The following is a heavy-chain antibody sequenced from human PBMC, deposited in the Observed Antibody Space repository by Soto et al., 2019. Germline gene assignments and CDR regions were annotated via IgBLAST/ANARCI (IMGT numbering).Heavy chain of an antibody. D-gene: IGHD3-22*01. CDR1: GGSISSSNW. V-gene: IGHV4-4*02. CDR2: IYHSGST. Sequence: QVQLQESGPGLVKPSGTLSLTCAVSGGSISSSNWWSWVRQPPGKGLEWIGEIYHSGSTNYNPSLKSRVTMSVDTSKNQFSLKLSSVTAADTAVYYCARALARYYYDSRDGAFDIWGQGTMVTVSS. J-gene: IGHJ3*02. CDR3: ARALARYYYDSRDGAFDI.